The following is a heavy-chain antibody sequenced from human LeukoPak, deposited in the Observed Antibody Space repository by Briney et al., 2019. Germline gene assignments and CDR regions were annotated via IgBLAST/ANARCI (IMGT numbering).Heavy chain of an antibody. J-gene: IGHJ6*02. CDR2: IKQDESEK. CDR1: GFTFSSYW. Sequence: GGSLRLSCAAPGFTFSSYWMSWVSQAPGKGLEWVANIKQDESEKYYVESAKGRFTISRDNAKNSMYLQMNSLRGEDTAVYYCARGEFAWIQGSYGMNVWGRGTTVTVS. CDR3: ARGEFAWIQGSYGMNV. V-gene: IGHV3-7*01. D-gene: IGHD5-18*01.